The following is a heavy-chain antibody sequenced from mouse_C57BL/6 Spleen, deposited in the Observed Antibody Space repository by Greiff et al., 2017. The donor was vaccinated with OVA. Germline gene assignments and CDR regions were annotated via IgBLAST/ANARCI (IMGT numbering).Heavy chain of an antibody. D-gene: IGHD2-1*01. CDR1: GYTFTSYW. CDR2: IYPGSGST. Sequence: QVQLQQPGAELVKPGASVKMSCKASGYTFTSYWITWVKQRPGQGLEWIGDIYPGSGSTNYNEKFKSQATLTVDTSSRTAYMQRSGLTSEDSAVYYCARRENGNYEGGAMDYWGQGTSVTVSS. CDR3: ARRENGNYEGGAMDY. J-gene: IGHJ4*01. V-gene: IGHV1-55*01.